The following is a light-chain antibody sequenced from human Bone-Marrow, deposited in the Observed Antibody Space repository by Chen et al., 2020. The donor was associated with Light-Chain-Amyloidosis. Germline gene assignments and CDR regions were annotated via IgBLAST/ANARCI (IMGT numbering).Light chain of an antibody. V-gene: IGLV3-21*02. CDR3: QVWDRSSDRPV. J-gene: IGLJ3*02. Sequence: SYVLTQPSSVSVAPGQKAKIAGGGNNIGSTSVHWYQQTPGQAPLLVVYDDSDRPSGIPERLSGSNSGNTATLTISRVEAGDEADYYCQVWDRSSDRPVFGGGTQRTVL. CDR2: DDS. CDR1: NIGSTS.